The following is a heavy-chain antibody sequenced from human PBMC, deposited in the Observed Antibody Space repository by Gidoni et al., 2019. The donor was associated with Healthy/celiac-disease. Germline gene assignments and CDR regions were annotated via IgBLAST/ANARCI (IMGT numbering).Heavy chain of an antibody. D-gene: IGHD6-13*01. CDR1: GFTWGGYA. CDR3: TRRAAAGTGWWYFDY. V-gene: IGHV3-49*03. CDR2: IRSKAYGGTT. Sequence: EVQLVESGGGLVQPGRSLRLAWTASGFTWGGYAMSWFRQAPGNGLEWVGFIRSKAYGGTTEYAASVKGRFTISRDDSKSIAYLQMNSLKTEDTAVYYCTRRAAAGTGWWYFDYWGQGTLVTVSS. J-gene: IGHJ4*02.